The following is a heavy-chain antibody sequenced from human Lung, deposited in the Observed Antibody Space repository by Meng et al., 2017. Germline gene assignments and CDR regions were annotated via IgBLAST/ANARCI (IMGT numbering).Heavy chain of an antibody. Sequence: QVSVQQVGAGLLKPSETLSLTRVVSGGSFSDYYWSWIRQPPGKWLEWIGEINHSGSTNYNPSLESRATISVDTSQNNLSLKLSSVTAADSAVYYCARGPTTMAHDFDYWGQGTLVTVSS. D-gene: IGHD4-11*01. CDR2: INHSGST. V-gene: IGHV4-34*01. CDR3: ARGPTTMAHDFDY. J-gene: IGHJ4*02. CDR1: GGSFSDYY.